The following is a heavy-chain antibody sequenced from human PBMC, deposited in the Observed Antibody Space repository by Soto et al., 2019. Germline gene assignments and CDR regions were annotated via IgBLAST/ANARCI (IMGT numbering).Heavy chain of an antibody. V-gene: IGHV1-46*01. CDR2: INPRGGST. Sequence: QVQLVQSGAEVKKPGASVKVSCKASGYTFTSYYMHWVRQAPGHGLEWMGIINPRGGSTSYAQKFQGRVTMTRDTSTSTVYMELSSLRSEDTAVYYCAREGPTRIAVAGTGDDAFDIWGQGTMVTVSS. CDR1: GYTFTSYY. J-gene: IGHJ3*02. D-gene: IGHD6-19*01. CDR3: AREGPTRIAVAGTGDDAFDI.